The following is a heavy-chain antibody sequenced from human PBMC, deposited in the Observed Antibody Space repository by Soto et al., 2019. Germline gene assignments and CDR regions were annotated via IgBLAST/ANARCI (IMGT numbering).Heavy chain of an antibody. Sequence: QVQLVQSGAEVKKPGSSVKVSCKASGGTFSSFTISWVRQAPGQGLEWMGRIIPMSDVANYAQKFQGRVTITADKSTSTVYMELNSLRSEDTAVYYCAKPSALWAFDYWGQGTLVTVSS. CDR2: IIPMSDVA. CDR1: GGTFSSFT. J-gene: IGHJ4*02. V-gene: IGHV1-69*02. D-gene: IGHD3-3*01. CDR3: AKPSALWAFDY.